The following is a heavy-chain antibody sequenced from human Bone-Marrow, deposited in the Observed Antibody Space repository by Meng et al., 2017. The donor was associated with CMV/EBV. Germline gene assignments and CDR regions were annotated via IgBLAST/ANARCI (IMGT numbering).Heavy chain of an antibody. Sequence: ASVKVSCKASGGTFSSYAISWVRQAPGQGLEWMGWINPNSGGTNYAQKFQGRVTMTRDTSTSTAYMELRSLRSDDTAVYYCARDRFDPWGQGTLVTVSS. V-gene: IGHV1-2*02. CDR1: GGTFSSYA. J-gene: IGHJ5*02. CDR2: INPNSGGT. CDR3: ARDRFDP.